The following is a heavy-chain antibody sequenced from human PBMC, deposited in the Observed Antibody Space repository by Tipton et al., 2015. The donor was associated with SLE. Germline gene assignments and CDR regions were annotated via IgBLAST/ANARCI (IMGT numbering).Heavy chain of an antibody. CDR1: GASISSYY. V-gene: IGHV4-59*01. Sequence: TLSLTCTVSGASISSYYWNWIRKAPGKGLEWIAFMDHSGSTNYSPSLKSRVTMSVDMSKNQFSLKLSSVTAADTAVYYCARFDYSNSNSDYWGQGTLVTVSS. D-gene: IGHD4-11*01. CDR2: MDHSGST. J-gene: IGHJ4*02. CDR3: ARFDYSNSNSDY.